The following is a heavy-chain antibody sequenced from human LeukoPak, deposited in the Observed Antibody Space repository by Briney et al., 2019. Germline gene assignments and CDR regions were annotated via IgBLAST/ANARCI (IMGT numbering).Heavy chain of an antibody. Sequence: SVKVSCKASGGTFSSYAISWVRQAPGQGLEWMGGIIPIFGTANYAQKFQGRVTITADESTSTAYMELSSLRSEDTAVYYCARVDTAMDTSNYYYYGMDVWGQGTTVTVSS. CDR1: GGTFSSYA. D-gene: IGHD5-18*01. V-gene: IGHV1-69*01. J-gene: IGHJ6*02. CDR3: ARVDTAMDTSNYYYYGMDV. CDR2: IIPIFGTA.